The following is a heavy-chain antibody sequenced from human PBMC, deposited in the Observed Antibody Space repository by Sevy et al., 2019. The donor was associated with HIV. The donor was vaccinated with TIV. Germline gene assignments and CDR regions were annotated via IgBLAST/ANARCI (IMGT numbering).Heavy chain of an antibody. CDR1: GFTFSSYS. V-gene: IGHV3-48*01. CDR2: ISSSNSTI. D-gene: IGHD2-15*01. Sequence: GGSLRLSCAASGFTFSSYSMNWVRKAPGKGLEWVSYISSSNSTIYYADSVKGRFTISRDNAKNYPYLQMNSLRAEDTAVYYCARDEGPDIVVVAVGPYCMDVWGQGTTVTVSS. J-gene: IGHJ6*02. CDR3: ARDEGPDIVVVAVGPYCMDV.